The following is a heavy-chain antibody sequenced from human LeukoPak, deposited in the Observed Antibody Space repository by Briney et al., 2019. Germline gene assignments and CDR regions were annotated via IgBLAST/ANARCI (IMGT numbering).Heavy chain of an antibody. CDR3: AADLGYCSGGSCYSGVYFDY. CDR1: GGTFSSYA. V-gene: IGHV1-69*01. CDR2: IIPIFGTA. Sequence: GSSVKVSCKASGGTFSSYAISWVRQAPGQGLEWMGGIIPIFGTANYAQKFQGRVTITADESTSTAYMELSSLRSEDTAVYYCAADLGYCSGGSCYSGVYFDYWGQGTLVTVSS. D-gene: IGHD2-15*01. J-gene: IGHJ4*02.